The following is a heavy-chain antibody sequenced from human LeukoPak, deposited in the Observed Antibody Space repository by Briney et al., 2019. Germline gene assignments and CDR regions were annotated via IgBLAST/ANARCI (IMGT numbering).Heavy chain of an antibody. D-gene: IGHD4-17*01. CDR2: MNPNSGNT. J-gene: IGHJ3*01. V-gene: IGHV1-8*03. CDR3: ARRLPMSKGDYSS. Sequence: ASVKVSCKASGYTFTSYDINWVRQATGQGLEWMGWMNPNSGNTGYAQKFQGRVTITRNTSISTAYMELSSLRSEDTAVYYCARRLPMSKGDYSSWGQGTMVTVSS. CDR1: GYTFTSYD.